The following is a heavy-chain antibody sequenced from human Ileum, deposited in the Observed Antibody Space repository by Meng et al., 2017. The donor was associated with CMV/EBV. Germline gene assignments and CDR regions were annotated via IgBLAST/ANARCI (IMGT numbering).Heavy chain of an antibody. CDR1: GYTFTSYG. CDR3: GRQRSAIAAAPIDY. Sequence: ASVKVSCKASGYTFTSYGISWVRQAPGQGLEWMGWISAYNGNTNYAQKLQGRVTMTTDTSTGTAYMELRSLRSDDTAVYYCGRQRSAIAAAPIDYWGQGTLVTVSS. D-gene: IGHD6-13*01. V-gene: IGHV1-18*01. CDR2: ISAYNGNT. J-gene: IGHJ4*02.